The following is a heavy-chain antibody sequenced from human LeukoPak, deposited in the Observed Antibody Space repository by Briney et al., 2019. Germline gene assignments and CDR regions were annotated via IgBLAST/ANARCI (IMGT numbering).Heavy chain of an antibody. V-gene: IGHV3-11*04. CDR1: GFTFSDYY. J-gene: IGHJ5*01. CDR2: ISTSGATT. D-gene: IGHD3-22*01. CDR3: ATVREWLLPLDS. Sequence: GGSLRLSCAASGFTFSDYYMNWIRQAPGKGLEWISYISTSGATTYYVDSVKGRFTISRDNTKNSLFLQMNSLRAEDTAVYYCATVREWLLPLDSWGQGTLVTVSS.